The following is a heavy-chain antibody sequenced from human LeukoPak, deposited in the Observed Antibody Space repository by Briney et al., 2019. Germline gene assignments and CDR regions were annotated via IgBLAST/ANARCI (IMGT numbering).Heavy chain of an antibody. CDR3: ARRAGAYSHPYDY. CDR2: IESDGSSA. Sequence: PGGSLRLSCAASGFTFSNYWMHWVRQAPGKGLAWVSRIESDGSSASYADSVKGRFTISRDNAKNTLYLQMNSLRAEDTAVYYCARRAGAYSHPYDYWGQGTLVTVSS. J-gene: IGHJ4*02. CDR1: GFTFSNYW. V-gene: IGHV3-74*01. D-gene: IGHD4/OR15-4a*01.